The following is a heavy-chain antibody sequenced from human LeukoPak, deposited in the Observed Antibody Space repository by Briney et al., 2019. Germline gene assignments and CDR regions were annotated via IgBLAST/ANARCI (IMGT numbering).Heavy chain of an antibody. J-gene: IGHJ4*02. V-gene: IGHV1-69*13. Sequence: SVKVSCKASGGTFSSYAISWVRQAPGQRLEWMGGIIPIFGTANYAQKFQGRVTITADASTSTAYMGLSSLRSEDTAVYYCASGVVVVPAAMYYFDYWGQGTLVTVSS. CDR1: GGTFSSYA. D-gene: IGHD2-2*01. CDR3: ASGVVVVPAAMYYFDY. CDR2: IIPIFGTA.